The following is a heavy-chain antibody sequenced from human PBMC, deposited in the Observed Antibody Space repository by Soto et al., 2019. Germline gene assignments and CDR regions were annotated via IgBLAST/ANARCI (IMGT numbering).Heavy chain of an antibody. Sequence: SETLSLTCTVSGGSISSDGYYWSWIRQHPGKGLEWIGYIYYSGSTYYNPSLKSRVTISEDTSKNQFSLKLISVTAADTALYYCARGGAYCGGYCYYFDYWGQGTLVTVS. V-gene: IGHV4-31*03. CDR1: GGSISSDGYY. CDR2: IYYSGST. D-gene: IGHD2-21*02. J-gene: IGHJ4*02. CDR3: ARGGAYCGGYCYYFDY.